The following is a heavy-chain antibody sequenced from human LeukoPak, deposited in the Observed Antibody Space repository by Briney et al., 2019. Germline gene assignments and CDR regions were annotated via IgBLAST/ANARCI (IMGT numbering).Heavy chain of an antibody. V-gene: IGHV3-48*01. D-gene: IGHD3-3*01. CDR2: ISSSSSTI. CDR1: GFTFSSYS. J-gene: IGHJ6*03. CDR3: AREYYDFWSGYYPAYYYMDV. Sequence: GGSLRLSCAASGFTFSSYSMNWVRQAPGKGLEWVSYISSSSSTIYYADSVKGRFTISRDNAKNSLYLQMNSLRAEDTAVYYCAREYYDFWSGYYPAYYYMDVWGKGTTVTVSS.